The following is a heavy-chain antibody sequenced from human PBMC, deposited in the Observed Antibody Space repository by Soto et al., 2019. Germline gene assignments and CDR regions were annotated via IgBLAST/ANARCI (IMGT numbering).Heavy chain of an antibody. CDR3: AKDQRATESLGYMDV. J-gene: IGHJ6*03. Sequence: GGSLRLSCAASGFTFSSYAMSWVRQAPGKGLEWVSAISGSGGSTYYADSVKGRFTISRDNSKNTLYLQMNSLRAEDTAVYYCAKDQRATESLGYMDVWGKGTTVTVSS. V-gene: IGHV3-23*01. D-gene: IGHD3-16*01. CDR1: GFTFSSYA. CDR2: ISGSGGST.